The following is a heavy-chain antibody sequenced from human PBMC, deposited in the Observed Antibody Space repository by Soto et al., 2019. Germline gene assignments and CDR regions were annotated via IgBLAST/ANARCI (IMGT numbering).Heavy chain of an antibody. D-gene: IGHD2-2*01. V-gene: IGHV3-11*01. CDR2: ISSSGSTI. CDR1: GFTFRDYY. CDR3: GRQTPEYPLPGPHYRLAL. Sequence: GVSMRVSWAASGFTFRDYYMSWIREAPGKGLEWVSYISSSGSTIYYADSVKGRFTISRDNAKNSLYLQMNSLRAEDTAVYYCGRQTPEYPLPGPHYRLALSALWPTVTGS. J-gene: IGHJ6*02.